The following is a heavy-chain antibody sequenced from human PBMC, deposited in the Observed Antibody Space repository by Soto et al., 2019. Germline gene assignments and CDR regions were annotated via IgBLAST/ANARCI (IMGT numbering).Heavy chain of an antibody. Sequence: EVQLLESGGGLVQPGGSLRLSCAASGLTFSSYGMTWVRQAPGKGLEWVSFSSATGAGTYYADSVKGRFTISRDNSKNTLYLQMSSLRADDTAVYYCAKDRRAGGNYGFYSDCWGQGALVIVSS. D-gene: IGHD1-7*01. CDR1: GLTFSSYG. V-gene: IGHV3-23*01. CDR2: SSATGAGT. J-gene: IGHJ4*02. CDR3: AKDRRAGGNYGFYSDC.